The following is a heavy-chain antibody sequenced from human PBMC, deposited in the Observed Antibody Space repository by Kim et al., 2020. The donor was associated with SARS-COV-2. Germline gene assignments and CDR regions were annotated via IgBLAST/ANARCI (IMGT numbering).Heavy chain of an antibody. V-gene: IGHV3-30*18. CDR2: ISYDGSTK. D-gene: IGHD3-10*01. Sequence: GGSLRLSCAASGFTFSSYGMHWVRQAPGKGLEWVAVISYDGSTKYYADSVKGRFTISRDNSKNTLYLQMNSLRAEDTAVYYCAKESGSGIYYAWTYYYYGMEVCGDG. J-gene: IGHJ6*01. CDR1: GFTFSSYG. CDR3: AKESGSGIYYAWTYYYYGMEV.